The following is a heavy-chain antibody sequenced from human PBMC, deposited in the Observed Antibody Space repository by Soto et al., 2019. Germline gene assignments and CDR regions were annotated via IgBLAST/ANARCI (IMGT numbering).Heavy chain of an antibody. D-gene: IGHD6-13*01. J-gene: IGHJ5*02. V-gene: IGHV4-39*01. CDR1: GGSISSSSYY. CDR2: IYYSGST. CDR3: ARGLAAAQRGNWFDP. Sequence: QLQLQESGPGLVKPSETLSLTCTVSGGSISSSSYYWGWIRQPPGKGLEWIGSIYYSGSTYYNPSLKSRVTISVDTSKNQFSLKLSSVTAADTAVYYCARGLAAAQRGNWFDPWGQGTQVTVSS.